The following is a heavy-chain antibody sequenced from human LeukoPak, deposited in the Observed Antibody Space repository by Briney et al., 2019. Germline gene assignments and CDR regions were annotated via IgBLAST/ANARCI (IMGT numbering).Heavy chain of an antibody. CDR2: FDGDGAGT. J-gene: IGHJ5*02. Sequence: PGGSLRLSCAASGFTFNSYAMTWVRQAPGKGLEWVAAFDGDGAGTHYADSVKGRFTISRDNSKNTLYLQMNSLRAEDTAVYYCAKDPYSSSWYYHWFDPWGQGTLVTVSS. V-gene: IGHV3-23*01. CDR3: AKDPYSSSWYYHWFDP. D-gene: IGHD6-13*01. CDR1: GFTFNSYA.